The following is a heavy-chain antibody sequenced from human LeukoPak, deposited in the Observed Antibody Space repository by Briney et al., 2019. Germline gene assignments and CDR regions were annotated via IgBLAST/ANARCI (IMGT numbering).Heavy chain of an antibody. CDR2: INHSGST. V-gene: IGHV4-34*01. J-gene: IGHJ3*02. D-gene: IGHD4-17*01. Sequence: SETLSLTCAVYGGSFSGYYWSWIRQPPGKGLGWIGEINHSGSTNYNPSLKSRVTISVDTSKNQFSLKLSSVTAADTAVYYCAKGARTATRAFDIWGQGTMVTVSS. CDR3: AKGARTATRAFDI. CDR1: GGSFSGYY.